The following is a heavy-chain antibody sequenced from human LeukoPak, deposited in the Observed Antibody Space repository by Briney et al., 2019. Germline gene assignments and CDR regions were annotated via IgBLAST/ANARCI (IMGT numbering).Heavy chain of an antibody. Sequence: ASVKVSCKASGYTFTGYYMHWVRQAPGQGLEWLGWPNPNSGGTKYAQKFQGRVTTTRDTSIRTAYMELSGLKSDDTAVYYCARDHGDYVQYNWFDPWGQGTLVTVSS. CDR1: GYTFTGYY. J-gene: IGHJ5*02. CDR2: PNPNSGGT. V-gene: IGHV1-2*02. D-gene: IGHD4-17*01. CDR3: ARDHGDYVQYNWFDP.